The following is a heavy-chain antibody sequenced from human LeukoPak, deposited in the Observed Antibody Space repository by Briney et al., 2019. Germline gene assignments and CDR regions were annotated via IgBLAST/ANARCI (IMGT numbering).Heavy chain of an antibody. V-gene: IGHV4-59*08. CDR3: ARLNRWYRDAFDI. Sequence: SETLSLTCAVYGGSFSGYYWSWIRQPPGKGLEWIGYIYYSGSTNYNASLKSRVTISVDTSKNQFSLKLSSVTAADTAVYYCARLNRWYRDAFDIWGQGTMVTVSS. CDR2: IYYSGST. J-gene: IGHJ3*02. D-gene: IGHD6-13*01. CDR1: GGSFSGYY.